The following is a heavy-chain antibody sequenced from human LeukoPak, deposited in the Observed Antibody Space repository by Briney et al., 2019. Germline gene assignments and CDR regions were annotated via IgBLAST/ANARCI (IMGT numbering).Heavy chain of an antibody. J-gene: IGHJ4*02. CDR2: IYYSGST. CDR1: GGSISSGGYY. D-gene: IGHD3-22*01. V-gene: IGHV4-31*03. CDR3: AKGKSGFAGY. Sequence: PSETLSLTCTVSGGSISSGGYYWSWIRQHPGNGLEWIGYIYYSGSTYYNPSLKSRVTISVDTSKNQFSLKLSSVTAADTAVYYCAKGKSGFAGYWGQGTLVTVSS.